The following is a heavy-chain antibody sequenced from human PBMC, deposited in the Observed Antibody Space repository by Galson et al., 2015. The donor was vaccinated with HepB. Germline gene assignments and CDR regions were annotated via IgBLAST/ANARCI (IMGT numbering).Heavy chain of an antibody. CDR1: GFTFSSYA. CDR3: AKDQEDGTTGTTWGVGY. CDR2: ISGSGGST. Sequence: SLRLSCAASGFTFSSYAMSWVRQAPGKGLEWVSAISGSGGSTYYADSVKGRYTISRDNSKNTLYLQMNSLRAEDTAVYYCAKDQEDGTTGTTWGVGYWGQGTLVTVSS. D-gene: IGHD1-1*01. V-gene: IGHV3-23*01. J-gene: IGHJ4*02.